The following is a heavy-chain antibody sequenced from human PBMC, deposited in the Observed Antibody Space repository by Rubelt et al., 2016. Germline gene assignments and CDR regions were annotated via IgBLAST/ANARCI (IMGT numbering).Heavy chain of an antibody. J-gene: IGHJ4*02. CDR3: ARGYCDSTGEFDY. CDR2: FDPEDGET. D-gene: IGHD3-22*01. Sequence: QVQLVQSGAEVKKPGASVKVSCKASGYTFTSYYMHWVRQAPGKGLEWMGGFDPEDGETIYAQKFQGRVTMTDDASTCTAYVELRSLRSDDTAVCYCARGYCDSTGEFDYWGQGTLVTVSS. CDR1: GYTFTSYY. V-gene: IGHV1-24*01.